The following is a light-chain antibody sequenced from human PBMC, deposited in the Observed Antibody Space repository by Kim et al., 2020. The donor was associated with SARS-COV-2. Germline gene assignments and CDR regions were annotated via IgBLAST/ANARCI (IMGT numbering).Light chain of an antibody. CDR1: QRVDSSF. CDR2: GAS. J-gene: IGKJ1*01. V-gene: IGKV3-20*01. Sequence: SPGERATLSCRTSQRVDSSFIAWYQQKPGQSPRLLIYGASFRASGIPDRFSGTGSGTVFSLTIRRLEPDDFAVYYCQLYGASPGTFGQGTKVDIK. CDR3: QLYGASPGT.